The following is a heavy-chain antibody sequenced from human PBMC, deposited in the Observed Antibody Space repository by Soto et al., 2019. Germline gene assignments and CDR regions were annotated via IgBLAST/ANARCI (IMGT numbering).Heavy chain of an antibody. Sequence: GGSLRLSCAASVFTFSSYGMHWVRQAPGKGLEWVAVIWYDGSNKYYADSVKGRFTISRDNSKNTLYLQMNSLRAEDTAVYYCARDRESDYIWGSSANFDYWGQGTLVTVSS. V-gene: IGHV3-33*01. CDR2: IWYDGSNK. CDR1: VFTFSSYG. D-gene: IGHD3-16*01. CDR3: ARDRESDYIWGSSANFDY. J-gene: IGHJ4*02.